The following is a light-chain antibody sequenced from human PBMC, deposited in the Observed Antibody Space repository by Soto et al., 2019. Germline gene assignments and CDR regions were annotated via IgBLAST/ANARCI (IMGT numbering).Light chain of an antibody. V-gene: IGKV3-15*01. CDR3: QQYNNWPPWT. J-gene: IGKJ1*01. Sequence: EIVMTQSPATLSVSPGERATLSCRASQSVSSNLAWYQQKPGQAPRLLIYGASTRATGIPARFSGSGSGTEFTLTISSLQSEDFAGYYCQQYNNWPPWTCGQGTKVESK. CDR1: QSVSSN. CDR2: GAS.